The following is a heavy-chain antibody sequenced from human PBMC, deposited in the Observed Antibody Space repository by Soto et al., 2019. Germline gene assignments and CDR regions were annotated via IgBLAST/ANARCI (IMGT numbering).Heavy chain of an antibody. D-gene: IGHD5-12*01. V-gene: IGHV3-23*01. Sequence: EVPLLESGGGLVQPGGSLRLSCAASGFTFSSYAMSWVRQAPGKGLEWVSAISGSGTTTYYADSVKGRFTISRDNSKNTLYLQMNSLRAEDTAVYYCAKSRDGYNPVFDYWGQGTLVTVSS. CDR3: AKSRDGYNPVFDY. CDR1: GFTFSSYA. J-gene: IGHJ4*02. CDR2: ISGSGTTT.